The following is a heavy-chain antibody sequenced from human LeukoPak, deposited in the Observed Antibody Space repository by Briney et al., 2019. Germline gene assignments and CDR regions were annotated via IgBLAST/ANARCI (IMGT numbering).Heavy chain of an antibody. J-gene: IGHJ5*02. V-gene: IGHV3-30*19. Sequence: GGSLRLSCAASGFTFSSYGMHWVRQAPGKGLEWVAVISYDGSNKYYADSVKGRFTISRDNSKNTLYLQMNSLRAEDTAVYYCARGDGYSSSHDWFDPWGQGTLVTVSS. CDR2: ISYDGSNK. CDR3: ARGDGYSSSHDWFDP. D-gene: IGHD6-13*01. CDR1: GFTFSSYG.